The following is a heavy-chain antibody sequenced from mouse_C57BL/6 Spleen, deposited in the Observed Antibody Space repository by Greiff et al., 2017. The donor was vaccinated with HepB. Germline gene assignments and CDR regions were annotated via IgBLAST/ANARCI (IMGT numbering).Heavy chain of an antibody. D-gene: IGHD2-13*01. V-gene: IGHV1-54*01. CDR1: GYAFTNYL. CDR2: INPGSGGT. CDR3: ARSTMVKAWFAY. J-gene: IGHJ3*01. Sequence: QVQLQQSGAELVRPGTSVKVSCKASGYAFTNYLIEWVKQRPGQGLEWIGVINPGSGGTNYNETFKGKATLTADKSSSTAYMQLSSLTSEDSAVYVCARSTMVKAWFAYWGQGTLVTVAA.